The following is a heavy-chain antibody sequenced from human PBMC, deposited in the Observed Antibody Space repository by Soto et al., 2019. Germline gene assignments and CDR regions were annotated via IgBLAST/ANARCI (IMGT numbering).Heavy chain of an antibody. CDR3: ARGVDTAMEAVDY. D-gene: IGHD5-18*01. V-gene: IGHV3-64*01. Sequence: EVQLVESGGGLVQPGGSLRLSCAASGFTFSSYAMHWVRQAPGKGLEYVSAISSNGGSTYYANSVKGRFTISRDNSKNTMYLHMGSLRAEDMAVYYCARGVDTAMEAVDYWGQGTLVTVSS. J-gene: IGHJ4*02. CDR1: GFTFSSYA. CDR2: ISSNGGST.